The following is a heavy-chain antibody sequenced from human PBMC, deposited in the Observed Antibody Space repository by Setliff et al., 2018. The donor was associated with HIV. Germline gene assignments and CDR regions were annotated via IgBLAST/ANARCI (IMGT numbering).Heavy chain of an antibody. V-gene: IGHV4-39*02. CDR3: ARGRLMGSSVLFFDF. J-gene: IGHJ4*02. CDR2: IYHSGST. D-gene: IGHD2-21*01. Sequence: ETLSLTCRVSGGSISSSNYYWGWIRQPPGKRLEWIGSIYHSGSTYYNPSLKSRVTISVDTSKNYFSLKLTSVTAADTAVYYCARGRLMGSSVLFFDFWGQGILVTVSS. CDR1: GGSISSSNYY.